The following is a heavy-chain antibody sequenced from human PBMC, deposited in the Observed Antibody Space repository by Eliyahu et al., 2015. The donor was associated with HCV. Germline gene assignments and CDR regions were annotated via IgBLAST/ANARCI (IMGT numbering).Heavy chain of an antibody. CDR2: ISYDGSNK. D-gene: IGHD3-22*01. CDR3: ATLTKGSGYPDY. J-gene: IGHJ4*02. CDR1: GFTFSSYA. V-gene: IGHV3-30-3*01. Sequence: QVQLVESGGGVVQPGRSLRLSCAASGFTFSSYAIHLGPPGPGQGAGGVASISYDGSNKYYADSLKGRFTISRDNSKNTLYLQMNSLRAEDTAVYYCATLTKGSGYPDYWGQGTLVTVSS.